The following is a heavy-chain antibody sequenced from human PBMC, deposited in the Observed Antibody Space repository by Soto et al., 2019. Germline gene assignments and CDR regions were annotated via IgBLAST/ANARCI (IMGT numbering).Heavy chain of an antibody. D-gene: IGHD1-26*01. V-gene: IGHV3-23*01. CDR1: GFTFSGYG. CDR3: AKGRGSGRYTQLSFDL. CDR2: IGGGGSWP. J-gene: IGHJ2*01. Sequence: EVQLLESGGGLVQPGGSLRLSCAASGFTFSGYGMTWVRQAPGKGLEWVSVIGGGGSWPFHAASVTGRFTMSRDNSKKTLYLKRNSLRGEDTAGEYCAKGRGSGRYTQLSFDLWGRGTLVTVSS.